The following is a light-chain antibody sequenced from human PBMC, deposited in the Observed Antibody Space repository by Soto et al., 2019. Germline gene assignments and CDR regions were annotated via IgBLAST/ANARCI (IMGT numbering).Light chain of an antibody. CDR3: QQANSFPLT. V-gene: IGKV1-12*01. CDR1: QAIGSW. J-gene: IGKJ4*01. Sequence: DIQMTQSPSSVSASGGDRVTITCRASQAIGSWLAWYQQKPGKAPQLLLYAASSLQRGVPSRFSGSGSGSDFTLTISSLQPEDFATYYCQQANSFPLTFGGGTKVDI. CDR2: AAS.